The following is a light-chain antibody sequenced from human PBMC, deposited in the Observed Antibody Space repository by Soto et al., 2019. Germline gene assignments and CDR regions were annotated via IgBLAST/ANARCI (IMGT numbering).Light chain of an antibody. CDR1: QNINTF. CDR3: EQSFTTQFT. Sequence: DIQMTQSPSSLSASVGERVTITCRASQNINTFLNWYKQRPGKVPQLLIYSASTLQSGAPSRFSGSGSRTDFTLTSSRLQPEDFATYYCEQSFTTQFTFGRGTRVDVK. J-gene: IGKJ3*01. CDR2: SAS. V-gene: IGKV1-39*01.